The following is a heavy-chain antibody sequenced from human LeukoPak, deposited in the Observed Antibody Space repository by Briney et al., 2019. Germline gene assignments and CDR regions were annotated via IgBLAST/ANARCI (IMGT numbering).Heavy chain of an antibody. CDR3: ARVPPPPGTAADYYYYMDA. CDR1: GGTFSSYA. D-gene: IGHD1-7*01. CDR2: IIPIFGTA. Sequence: SVKVSCKASGGTFSSYAISWVRQAPGQGLEWMGGIIPIFGTANYAQKFQGRVTITADESTSTAYMELSSLRSEDTAVYYCARVPPPPGTAADYYYYMDAWGKGTTVTVSS. V-gene: IGHV1-69*01. J-gene: IGHJ6*03.